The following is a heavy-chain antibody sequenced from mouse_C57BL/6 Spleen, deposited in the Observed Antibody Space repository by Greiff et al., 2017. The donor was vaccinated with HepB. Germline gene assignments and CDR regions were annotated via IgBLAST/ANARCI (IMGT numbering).Heavy chain of an antibody. Sequence: QVQLQQSGAELVKPGASVKISCKASGYAFSSYWMNWVKQRPGKGLEWIGQIYPGDGDTNYNGKFKGKATLTADKSSSTAYMQLSSLTSEDSAVYFCAREIYYGYENWYFDVWGTGTTVTVSS. V-gene: IGHV1-80*01. CDR3: AREIYYGYENWYFDV. D-gene: IGHD2-2*01. J-gene: IGHJ1*03. CDR2: IYPGDGDT. CDR1: GYAFSSYW.